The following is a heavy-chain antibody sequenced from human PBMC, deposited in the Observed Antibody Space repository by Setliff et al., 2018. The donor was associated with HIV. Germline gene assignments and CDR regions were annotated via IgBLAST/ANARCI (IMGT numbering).Heavy chain of an antibody. Sequence: PSETLSLTCAVYGGSFNDYYWTWIRQLPGKGLEWIGEIDHSGSTKYHASLKSRVTISIDTSKNQISLKLSSVTAADTAVYYCARGLNYYGSGSYLPLGYWGQGTLVTVSS. D-gene: IGHD3-10*01. CDR1: GGSFNDYY. CDR2: IDHSGST. J-gene: IGHJ4*02. CDR3: ARGLNYYGSGSYLPLGY. V-gene: IGHV4-34*01.